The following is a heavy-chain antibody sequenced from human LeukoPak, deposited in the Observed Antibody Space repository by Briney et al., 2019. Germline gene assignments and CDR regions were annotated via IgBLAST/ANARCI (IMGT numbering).Heavy chain of an antibody. CDR2: ILYSGST. CDR1: GXSIRGYH. CDR3: ARGLGGPGTRPPYTFYYGMDV. D-gene: IGHD3-10*01. Sequence: SETLSLTCTVSGXSIRGYHWHWIRQPPGKGLEWIGYILYSGSTKYNPSLKSRVTISVDTSKNQFSLRLSSVTAADTAVYYCARGLGGPGTRPPYTFYYGMDVWGQGTTVTVSS. V-gene: IGHV4-59*08. J-gene: IGHJ6*02.